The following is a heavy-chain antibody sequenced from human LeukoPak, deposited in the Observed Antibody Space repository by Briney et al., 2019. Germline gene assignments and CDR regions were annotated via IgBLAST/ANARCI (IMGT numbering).Heavy chain of an antibody. Sequence: ASVKVSCKASGYIFTSYYIHWVRQAPGQGLEWMGIINPSGGSTGYAQKFQGRVTMTRDTSTSTVYMELNSLRSDDTAVYHCARALPHVRSGYYYYYMDVWGKGTTVTISS. CDR1: GYIFTSYY. CDR3: ARALPHVRSGYYYYYMDV. CDR2: INPSGGST. D-gene: IGHD6-25*01. V-gene: IGHV1-46*01. J-gene: IGHJ6*03.